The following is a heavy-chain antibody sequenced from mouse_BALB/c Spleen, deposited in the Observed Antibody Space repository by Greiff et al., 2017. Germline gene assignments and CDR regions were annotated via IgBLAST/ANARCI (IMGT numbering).Heavy chain of an antibody. CDR3: NAFGITRAYYAMDY. CDR1: GFNIKDYY. D-gene: IGHD2-4*01. J-gene: IGHJ4*01. V-gene: IGHV14-4*02. CDR2: LDPENGDT. Sequence: VQLQQSGAELVRSGASVKLSCTASGFNIKDYYMHWVKQRPEQGLEWIGWLDPENGDTEYAPKFQGKATMTADTSSNTAYLQLSSLTSEDTAVYYSNAFGITRAYYAMDYWGQGTSVTVSS.